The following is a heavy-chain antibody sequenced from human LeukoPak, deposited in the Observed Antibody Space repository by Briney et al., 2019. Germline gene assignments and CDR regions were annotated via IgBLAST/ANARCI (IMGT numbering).Heavy chain of an antibody. Sequence: QPGGSLRLSCAASGFSFSSYWMHWVRQVPGKGLVWVSRINTAGSSTNYADSVKGRFTISRDNAKNSLYLQMNSLRDEDTAVYYCARELFGGSYYFDYWGQGTLVTVSS. V-gene: IGHV3-74*01. CDR3: ARELFGGSYYFDY. D-gene: IGHD1-26*01. CDR1: GFSFSSYW. J-gene: IGHJ4*02. CDR2: INTAGSST.